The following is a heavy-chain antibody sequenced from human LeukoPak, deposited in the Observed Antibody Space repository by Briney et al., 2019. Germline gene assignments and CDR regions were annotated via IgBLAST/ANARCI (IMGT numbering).Heavy chain of an antibody. Sequence: GASVKVSCKASGNTFTDYYIHWVRQAPGQGFEWMGWNNPNSGGTKYAQKFQGRVTMTRDTSISTAYMELSRLRSDDTAVYYCASLDALDIWGQGTLVTVSS. J-gene: IGHJ3*02. CDR1: GNTFTDYY. CDR3: ASLDALDI. CDR2: NNPNSGGT. V-gene: IGHV1-2*02.